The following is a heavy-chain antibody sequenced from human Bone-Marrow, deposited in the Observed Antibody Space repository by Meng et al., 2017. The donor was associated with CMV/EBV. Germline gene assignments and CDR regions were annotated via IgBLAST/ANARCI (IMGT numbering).Heavy chain of an antibody. J-gene: IGHJ5*02. Sequence: GESLKISCAASGFTFSDYYMTWVRQAPGKGLEWVANINKDGSAEYYDYSVKGRFTISRDNAKSSLYLEMNSLRAEDTAGYYCVRLPDTWGQGTLVTVSS. CDR2: INKDGSAE. V-gene: IGHV3-7*01. CDR3: VRLPDT. CDR1: GFTFSDYY.